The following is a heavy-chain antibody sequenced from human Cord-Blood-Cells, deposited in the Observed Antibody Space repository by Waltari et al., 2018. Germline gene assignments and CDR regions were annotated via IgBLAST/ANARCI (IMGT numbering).Heavy chain of an antibody. CDR3: AKWGLGLQFA. J-gene: IGHJ3*01. D-gene: IGHD2-21*01. Sequence: QVQLVESGGGVVQPGGSLSLPCAASGFTFRSCGITRVRQAPGKGLEWVAFIRYDGSNKYYADSVKGRFTISRDNSKNTLYLQMNSLRAEDTAVYYCAKWGLGLQFAWGQGTMVTVSS. V-gene: IGHV3-30*02. CDR2: IRYDGSNK. CDR1: GFTFRSCG.